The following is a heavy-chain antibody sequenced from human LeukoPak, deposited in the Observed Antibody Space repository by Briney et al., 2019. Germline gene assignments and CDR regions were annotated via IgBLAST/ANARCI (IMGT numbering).Heavy chain of an antibody. J-gene: IGHJ3*02. CDR2: ITDWNGGST. D-gene: IGHD2-2*02. Sequence: GGSLRLSCEASGFTFDDYGMSWVRQSTGKGLEWVSAITDWNGGSTGYADSVRGRFTISRDNAKNSLYLQMNSLRAEDTALYYCARCSRSSTDCYSAFDIWGQGTMVTVSS. CDR3: ARCSRSSTDCYSAFDI. V-gene: IGHV3-20*04. CDR1: GFTFDDYG.